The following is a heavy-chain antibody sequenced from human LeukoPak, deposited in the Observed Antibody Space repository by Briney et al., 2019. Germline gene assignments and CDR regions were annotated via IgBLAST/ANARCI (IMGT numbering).Heavy chain of an antibody. CDR3: ARQDSSGYYYEGWFDP. D-gene: IGHD3-22*01. J-gene: IGHJ5*02. CDR1: GGSISSYY. CDR2: IYYSGST. Sequence: PSETLSLTCTVSGGSISSYYWSWIRQPPGKGLEWIGYIYYSGSTNYNPSLKSRVTISVDTSKNQFSLKLSSVTAADTAVYYCARQDSSGYYYEGWFDPWGQGTLVTVSS. V-gene: IGHV4-59*01.